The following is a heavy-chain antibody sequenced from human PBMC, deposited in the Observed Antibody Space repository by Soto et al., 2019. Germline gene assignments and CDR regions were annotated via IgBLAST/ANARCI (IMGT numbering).Heavy chain of an antibody. D-gene: IGHD5-18*01. CDR2: VGYSGVST. CDR3: AKDRDIYGPLYYFDS. J-gene: IGHJ4*02. V-gene: IGHV3-23*01. Sequence: EVQLLESGGGLVQPGGSLRLSCVASGFTFSIYAMSWVRQAPGKGLEWVSTVGYSGVSTYYADSVKGRFTISRDNSRNTLSLQMNSLRAEDTAVYYCAKDRDIYGPLYYFDSWGQGTLATVSS. CDR1: GFTFSIYA.